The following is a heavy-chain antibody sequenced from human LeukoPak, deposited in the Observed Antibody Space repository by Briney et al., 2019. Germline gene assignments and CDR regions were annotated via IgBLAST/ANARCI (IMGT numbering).Heavy chain of an antibody. CDR3: ARVRTRVFGAYYYMDA. CDR1: GYTFSGNG. Sequence: ASVKVPCKTSGYTFSGNGITLVRQAPGQGLEGMGWISPFNGETKYAQKLQGRVAMTTDPSTSTAYMELRSLRPDDTAVYYCARVRTRVFGAYYYMDAWGKGTTVSVCS. CDR2: ISPFNGET. D-gene: IGHD3-3*01. J-gene: IGHJ6*03. V-gene: IGHV1-18*01.